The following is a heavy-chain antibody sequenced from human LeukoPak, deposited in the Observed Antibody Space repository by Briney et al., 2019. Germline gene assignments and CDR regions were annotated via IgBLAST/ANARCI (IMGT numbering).Heavy chain of an antibody. CDR3: ASLWFGERSPKYYFDY. V-gene: IGHV3-21*01. Sequence: GGSLRLSCAASGFTFSSYSMNWVRQAPGKGLEWVSSISSSSSYIYYADSVKSRFTISRDNAKNSLYLQMNSLRAEDTAVYYCASLWFGERSPKYYFDYWGQGTLVTVSS. CDR1: GFTFSSYS. J-gene: IGHJ4*02. D-gene: IGHD3-10*01. CDR2: ISSSSSYI.